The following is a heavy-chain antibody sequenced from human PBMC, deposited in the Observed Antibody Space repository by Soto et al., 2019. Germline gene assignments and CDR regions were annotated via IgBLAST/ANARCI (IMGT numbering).Heavy chain of an antibody. CDR2: IYPGDSDT. V-gene: IGHV5-51*01. CDR3: AQSPRLTEAFDI. Sequence: GESLKISCKFSGYSFTSYWIGWVRQMPGKGLEWMGIIYPGDSDTRYSPSFQGHVTISADKSFTTAYLQWSSLKASDTAMYYCAQSPRLTEAFDIWGQGTMVTVSS. CDR1: GYSFTSYW. J-gene: IGHJ3*02.